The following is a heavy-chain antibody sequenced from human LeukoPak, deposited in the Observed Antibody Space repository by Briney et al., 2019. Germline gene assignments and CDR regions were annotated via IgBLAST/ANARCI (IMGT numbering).Heavy chain of an antibody. V-gene: IGHV3-53*01. J-gene: IGHJ4*02. D-gene: IGHD6-19*01. CDR3: ARVNTGYSSGWYDY. CDR1: GFTVSSNY. CDR2: IYSGGST. Sequence: PGGSLRLSCAASGFTVSSNYMSWVRQAPGKGPEWVSVIYSGGSTYYADSVKGRFTISRDNSKNTLYLQMNSLRAEDTAVYYCARVNTGYSSGWYDYWGQGTLVTVSS.